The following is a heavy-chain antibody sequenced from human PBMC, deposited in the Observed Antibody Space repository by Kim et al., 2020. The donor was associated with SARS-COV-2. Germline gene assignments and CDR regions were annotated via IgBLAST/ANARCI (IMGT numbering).Heavy chain of an antibody. J-gene: IGHJ5*02. Sequence: VKGRVTIARDNSKNTLYLQMNSRGAEDTAVYYCAKYADYYDSSGYPAVGPWGQGTLVTVSS. V-gene: IGHV3-23*01. D-gene: IGHD3-22*01. CDR3: AKYADYYDSSGYPAVGP.